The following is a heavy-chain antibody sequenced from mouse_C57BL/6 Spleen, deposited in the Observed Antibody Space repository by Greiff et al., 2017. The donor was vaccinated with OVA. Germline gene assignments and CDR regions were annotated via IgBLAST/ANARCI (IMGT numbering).Heavy chain of an antibody. J-gene: IGHJ1*03. D-gene: IGHD1-1*01. CDR2: INPNNGGT. CDR3: ARGDYYGSSYGGYWYFDV. V-gene: IGHV1-18*01. Sequence: VQLQQSGPELVKPGASVKIPCKASGYTFTDYNMDWVKQSHGKSLEWIGDINPNNGGTIYNQKFKGKATLTVDKSSSTAYMKLRSLTSEDTAVYYCARGDYYGSSYGGYWYFDVWGTGTTVTVSS. CDR1: GYTFTDYN.